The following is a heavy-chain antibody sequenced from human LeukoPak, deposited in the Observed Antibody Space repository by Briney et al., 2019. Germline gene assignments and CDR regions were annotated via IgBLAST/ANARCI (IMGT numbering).Heavy chain of an antibody. CDR1: GYTFSDFY. J-gene: IGHJ4*02. CDR2: ITPKSGDT. CDR3: ARVRLADERAWAY. Sequence: ASVKVSCKASGYTFSDFYIHWVRQAPGQGLEYVGWITPKSGDTYSPQRFQGRVTMTRDASISTAYMELSSLRSDDTAVYFCARVRLADERAWAYWGQGALVTVSS. V-gene: IGHV1-2*02. D-gene: IGHD3-3*02.